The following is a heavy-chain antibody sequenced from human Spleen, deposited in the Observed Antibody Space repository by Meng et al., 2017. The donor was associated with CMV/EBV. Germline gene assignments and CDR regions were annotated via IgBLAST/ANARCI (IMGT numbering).Heavy chain of an antibody. CDR3: AREGADTGGYYYYYYGMDV. CDR2: IYTSGST. D-gene: IGHD3-16*01. CDR1: GGSISSYY. Sequence: SETLSLTCTVSGGSISSYYWSWIRQPAGKGLEWIGRIYTSGSTNYNPSLKSRVTMSVDTSKNQFSLKLSSVTAADTAVYYCAREGADTGGYYYYYYGMDVWGQGTTVTVSS. J-gene: IGHJ6*02. V-gene: IGHV4-4*07.